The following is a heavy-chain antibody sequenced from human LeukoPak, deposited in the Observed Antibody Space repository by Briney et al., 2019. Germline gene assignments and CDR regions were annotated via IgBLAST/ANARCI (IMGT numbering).Heavy chain of an antibody. Sequence: SETLSLTCTVSGGSISSYYWNWIRQPPGKGLEWIGYIYYSGSTYYNPSLKSRVTISVDTSKNQFSLKLSSVTAADTAVYYCARVKVEMATRSFDYWGQGTLVTVSS. CDR2: IYYSGST. J-gene: IGHJ4*02. V-gene: IGHV4-59*08. CDR1: GGSISSYY. D-gene: IGHD5-24*01. CDR3: ARVKVEMATRSFDY.